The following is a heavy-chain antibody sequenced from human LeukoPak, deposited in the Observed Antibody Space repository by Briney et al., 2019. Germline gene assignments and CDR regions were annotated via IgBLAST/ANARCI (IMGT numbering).Heavy chain of an antibody. V-gene: IGHV4-39*01. Sequence: SETLSLTCTVSGGSITSDNYYWGWIRQPPGKGLEWIGDIFFTGSTYYSPSLKSRVTISVGTSTTQFSLKLTSVTAADMAVYYCARQIASSGYLPWAFDIWGQGTVVTVSS. CDR2: IFFTGST. CDR1: GGSITSDNYY. D-gene: IGHD3-22*01. J-gene: IGHJ3*02. CDR3: ARQIASSGYLPWAFDI.